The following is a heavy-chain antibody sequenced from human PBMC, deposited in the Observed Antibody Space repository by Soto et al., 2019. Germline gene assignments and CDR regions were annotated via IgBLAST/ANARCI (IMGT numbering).Heavy chain of an antibody. J-gene: IGHJ4*02. CDR2: ITFRGDNT. CDR1: VFTFSSYA. V-gene: IGHV3-23*01. D-gene: IGHD1-1*01. Sequence: EVQLLESGGGLVPPGGSLRLSCAASVFTFSSYAMSWVRQAPGEGLEWLAGITFRGDNTYYADSVKGRFTLSRDNSRNRLDLQMNSLKVEDTALYYCAKFGTMGVFDNWGQGTLLTVSS. CDR3: AKFGTMGVFDN.